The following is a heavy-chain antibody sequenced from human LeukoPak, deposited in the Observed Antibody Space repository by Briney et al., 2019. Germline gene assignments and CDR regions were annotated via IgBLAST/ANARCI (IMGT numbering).Heavy chain of an antibody. J-gene: IGHJ3*02. V-gene: IGHV4-59*01. Sequence: PSETLSLTCTVSGGSISSYYWSWIRQPPGKGLEWIGYIYYSGSTNHNPSLKSRVTISLDTSKNQFSLKLSSVTAADTAVYYCARDYSSSSQYAFDIRGQGTMVTVSS. CDR1: GGSISSYY. D-gene: IGHD6-13*01. CDR2: IYYSGST. CDR3: ARDYSSSSQYAFDI.